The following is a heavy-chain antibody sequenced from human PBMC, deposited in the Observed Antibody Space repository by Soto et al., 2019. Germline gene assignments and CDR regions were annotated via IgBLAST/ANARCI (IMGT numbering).Heavy chain of an antibody. CDR2: INDIGDRT. CDR3: VRENYDSSGGN. CDR1: GFTFSTYD. Sequence: GGSLRLSCAASGFTFSTYDMRWVRQAPGKGLEWVSAINDIGDRTHYADSVKGRFTISRDNAKNTLYLQTNSLRAEDTAVYYCVRENYDSSGGNWGQGTLVTVSS. J-gene: IGHJ4*02. V-gene: IGHV3-23*01. D-gene: IGHD3-22*01.